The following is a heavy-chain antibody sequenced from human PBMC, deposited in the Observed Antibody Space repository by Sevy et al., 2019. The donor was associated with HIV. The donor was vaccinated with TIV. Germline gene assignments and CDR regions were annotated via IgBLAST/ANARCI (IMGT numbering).Heavy chain of an antibody. CDR3: AKSYDFWSGYYFDY. D-gene: IGHD3-3*01. J-gene: IGHJ4*02. CDR1: GFTFSSYA. V-gene: IGHV3-23*01. Sequence: GGSLRLACAASGFTFSSYAMSWVRLAPGKGLEWVSALSGSGGSTYYADSVKGRFTISRDNSKNTLYLQMNSLRAEDTAVYYCAKSYDFWSGYYFDYWDQGTLVTVSS. CDR2: LSGSGGST.